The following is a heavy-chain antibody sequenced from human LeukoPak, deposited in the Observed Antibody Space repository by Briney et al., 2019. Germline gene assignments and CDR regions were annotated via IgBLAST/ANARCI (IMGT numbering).Heavy chain of an antibody. D-gene: IGHD4-17*01. CDR2: IKQDGSEK. Sequence: GGSLRLSCAASGFTFSSYWMSWVRQAPGKGLGWVANIKQDGSEKYYVDSVKGRFTISRDNAKKSLYLLMNSLRAEDTAVYYCARDDTVTTRAGFIDWGQGTLVTVSS. V-gene: IGHV3-7*01. CDR1: GFTFSSYW. J-gene: IGHJ4*02. CDR3: ARDDTVTTRAGFID.